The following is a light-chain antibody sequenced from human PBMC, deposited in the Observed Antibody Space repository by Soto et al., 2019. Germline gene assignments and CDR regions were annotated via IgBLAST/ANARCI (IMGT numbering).Light chain of an antibody. V-gene: IGKV3-15*01. CDR2: GAS. J-gene: IGKJ5*01. CDR3: QQYKNWPL. Sequence: EIVLTQSPATLSVSPGEVVTLSCTTSQSVSSHVAWYQQKPGQAPRLLLYGASTRATGIPARFSGSGGGTDFTLTISSVQSEDFAVYYCQQYKNWPLFGQGTRLEIK. CDR1: QSVSSH.